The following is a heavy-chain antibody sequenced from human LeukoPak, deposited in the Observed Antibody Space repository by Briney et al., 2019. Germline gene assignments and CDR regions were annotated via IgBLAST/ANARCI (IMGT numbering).Heavy chain of an antibody. D-gene: IGHD6-13*01. CDR2: IEPRGAEK. Sequence: GGSLRLSCAASEFTFSTSWMGWVRQAPGKGLEWVANIEPRGAEKYYADSVKGRFTISRDNAKNSLYLEMSGLRAEDTAMYYCARGNIPGAGRFDPWGQGTLVTVSS. CDR3: ARGNIPGAGRFDP. CDR1: EFTFSTSW. V-gene: IGHV3-7*01. J-gene: IGHJ5*02.